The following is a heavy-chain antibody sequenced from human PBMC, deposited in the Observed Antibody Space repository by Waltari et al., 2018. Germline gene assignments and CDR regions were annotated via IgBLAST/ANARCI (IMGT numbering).Heavy chain of an antibody. CDR1: GGSISSSSYY. CDR3: ARHYDFYYMDV. V-gene: IGHV4-39*01. J-gene: IGHJ6*03. Sequence: QLQLQESGPGLVKPSETLSLTCTVSGGSISSSSYYWGWIRQPPGKGLEWIGSIYYSGSTYYNPSLKSRVTISVDTSKNQFSLKLSSVTAADTAVYYCARHYDFYYMDVWGKGTTVTVSS. D-gene: IGHD3-3*01. CDR2: IYYSGST.